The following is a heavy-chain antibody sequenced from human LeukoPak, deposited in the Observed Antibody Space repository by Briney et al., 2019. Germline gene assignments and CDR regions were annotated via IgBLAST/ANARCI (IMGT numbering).Heavy chain of an antibody. D-gene: IGHD2-15*01. J-gene: IGHJ4*02. CDR2: IKQDGSEK. V-gene: IGHV3-7*01. CDR3: ASQWSIAPPEYYFDY. CDR1: GFTFSSYW. Sequence: GGSLRLSCAASGFTFSSYWTSWVRQAPGKGLEWVANIKQDGSEKYYVDSVKGRFTISRDNAKNSLYLQMNSLRAEDTAVYYCASQWSIAPPEYYFDYWGQGTLVTVSS.